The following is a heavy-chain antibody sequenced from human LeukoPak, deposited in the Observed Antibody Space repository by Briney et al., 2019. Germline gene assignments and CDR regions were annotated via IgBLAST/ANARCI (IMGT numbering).Heavy chain of an antibody. D-gene: IGHD2-8*01. CDR2: IIPIFGTA. CDR1: GGTFSSYA. CDR3: ARDYCTNGVCYWFDP. J-gene: IGHJ5*02. Sequence: SVKVSCKASGGTFSSYAISWVGQAPGQWLEWMGGIIPIFGTANYAQKFQGRVTITTDESTSTAYMELSSLRSEDTAVYYCARDYCTNGVCYWFDPWGQGTLVTVSS. V-gene: IGHV1-69*05.